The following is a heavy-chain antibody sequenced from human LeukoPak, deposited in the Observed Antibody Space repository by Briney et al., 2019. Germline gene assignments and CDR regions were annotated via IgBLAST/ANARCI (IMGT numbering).Heavy chain of an antibody. V-gene: IGHV3-23*01. CDR2: ISGSGGST. Sequence: PGGSLRLSCAASGFTFSSYAMSWVRQAPGKGLEWVSAISGSGGSTYYADSVKGRFTISRDNSKNSLYLQMNSLRTEDTALYYCAKEGGGYSFHYGMDVWGQGTTVTVSS. D-gene: IGHD5-18*01. J-gene: IGHJ6*02. CDR1: GFTFSSYA. CDR3: AKEGGGYSFHYGMDV.